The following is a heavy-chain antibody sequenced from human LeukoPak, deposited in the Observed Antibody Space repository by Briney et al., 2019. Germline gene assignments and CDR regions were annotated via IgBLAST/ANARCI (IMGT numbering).Heavy chain of an antibody. CDR2: MYSNGRT. D-gene: IGHD3-16*01. CDR3: ARRLVLDV. Sequence: PGGSLRLSCAASGFSVSGNYMNWVRQAPGKGLEWVSVMYSNGRTYYADSVKGRFTISRDNSKNTLYLQMNGLRAEDTARYYCARRLVLDVWGQGTMVTVSS. CDR1: GFSVSGNY. J-gene: IGHJ3*01. V-gene: IGHV3-53*01.